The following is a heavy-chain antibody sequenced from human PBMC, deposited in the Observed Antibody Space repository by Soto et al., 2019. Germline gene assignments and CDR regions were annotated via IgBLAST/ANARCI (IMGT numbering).Heavy chain of an antibody. Sequence: GGSLRLSCAASGFTFSSYGMHWVRQAPGKGLEWVAVIWYDGSNKYYADSVKGRFTISRDNSKNTLYLQMYSLRAEDTAVYYCARVSMVYADPFYYYYYGMDVWGQGTTVTVSS. V-gene: IGHV3-33*01. CDR3: ARVSMVYADPFYYYYYGMDV. J-gene: IGHJ6*02. CDR1: GFTFSSYG. D-gene: IGHD2-8*01. CDR2: IWYDGSNK.